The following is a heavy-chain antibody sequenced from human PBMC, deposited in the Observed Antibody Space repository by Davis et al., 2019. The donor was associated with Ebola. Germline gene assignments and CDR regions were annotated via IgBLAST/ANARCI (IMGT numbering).Heavy chain of an antibody. CDR3: AKMGNDFGDFPDNY. D-gene: IGHD4-17*01. J-gene: IGHJ4*02. V-gene: IGHV3-23*01. CDR1: GFTFGLYA. CDR2: ISSTGGTT. Sequence: GGSLRLSCAASGFTFGLYAMSWVRQAPGKGLEWVSAISSTGGTTYYADSVEGRLSMSLDISKNLVYLQMDSLRPEDTATYFCAKMGNDFGDFPDNYWGQGTLVIVSS.